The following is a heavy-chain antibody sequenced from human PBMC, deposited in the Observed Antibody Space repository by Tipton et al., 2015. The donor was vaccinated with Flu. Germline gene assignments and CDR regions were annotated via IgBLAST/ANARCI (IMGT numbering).Heavy chain of an antibody. D-gene: IGHD6-19*01. J-gene: IGHJ3*02. V-gene: IGHV4-39*01. CDR1: GGSISSSSYY. CDR3: ASPAVAGSKWENDAFDI. CDR2: IYYSGST. Sequence: TLSLTCTVSGGSISSSSYYWGWIRQPPGKGLEWIGSIYYSGSTYYNPSLKSRVTISVDTSKNQFSLKLSSVTAADTAVYYCASPAVAGSKWENDAFDIWGQGTMVTVSS.